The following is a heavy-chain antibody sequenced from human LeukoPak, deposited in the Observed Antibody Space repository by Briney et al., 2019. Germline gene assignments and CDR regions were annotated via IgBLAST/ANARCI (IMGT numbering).Heavy chain of an antibody. D-gene: IGHD7-27*01. V-gene: IGHV1-2*02. CDR3: PRDSRNWGRFFT. J-gene: IGHJ4*02. CDR2: INPNSGGT. Sequence: ASVNVSFKSSGYTFTGYYMHWLRQAPGQGLEWMGWINPNSGGTNYVQKFQGRVTMTSDTSISTAAMELSRLRANDTDGHCLPRDSRNWGRFFTWGQGTLVTVSS. CDR1: GYTFTGYY.